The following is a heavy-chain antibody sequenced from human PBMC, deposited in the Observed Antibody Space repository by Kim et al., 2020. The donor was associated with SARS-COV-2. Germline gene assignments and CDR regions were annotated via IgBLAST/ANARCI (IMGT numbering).Heavy chain of an antibody. CDR2: IYGGGGA. CDR3: GRGGRRVDY. Sequence: GGSLRLSCVVSGFTFSNTYMSWVRQTPGKGLEWVANIYGGGGANYSEYLVEGRTISTSDYTKKAQFQQNSRLTVEAAAEFYCGRGGRRVDY. J-gene: IGHJ4*01. V-gene: IGHV3-53*01. CDR1: GFTFSNTY.